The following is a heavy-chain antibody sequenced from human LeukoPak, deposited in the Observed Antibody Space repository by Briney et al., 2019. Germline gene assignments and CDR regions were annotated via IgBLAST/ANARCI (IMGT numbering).Heavy chain of an antibody. J-gene: IGHJ4*02. V-gene: IGHV1-2*02. Sequence: GASVKVSCKASGYTFTGYYMHWVRQTPGQGLEWMGGINPNSGDTNYLQKFQGRVTMTRDTSIATVFMSLSRLGFDDTALYYCARGGYSGFSFDYWGQGTLVTVSS. CDR3: ARGGYSGFSFDY. D-gene: IGHD5-12*01. CDR2: INPNSGDT. CDR1: GYTFTGYY.